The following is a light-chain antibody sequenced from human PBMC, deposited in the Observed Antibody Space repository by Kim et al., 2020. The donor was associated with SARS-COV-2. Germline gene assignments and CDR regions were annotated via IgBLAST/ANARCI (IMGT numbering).Light chain of an antibody. CDR3: NSRDTSHFVI. V-gene: IGLV3-19*01. CDR1: SLRKYY. CDR2: GKN. Sequence: SSELTQDPAVSVALGQTVRITCQGDSLRKYYATWYQQKPGQAPVLLISGKNNRPSGIPDRFSGSSSGDTASFTIAGTQAEDEADYYCNSRDTSHFVIFGGGTQLTVL. J-gene: IGLJ2*01.